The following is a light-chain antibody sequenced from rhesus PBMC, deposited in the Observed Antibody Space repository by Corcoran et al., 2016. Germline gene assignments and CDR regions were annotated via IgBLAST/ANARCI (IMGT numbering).Light chain of an antibody. V-gene: IGKV1-19*01. CDR2: SAS. CDR3: QQYDDLPRT. CDR1: QGISNW. J-gene: IGKJ1*01. Sequence: DIQMTQSPSSLSASVGDKVTITCHASQGISNWLAWYQQKPGKAPKPLIYSASSLQSGAPSRFSGSGSGTDYTLTISSLQPEDFATYYCQQYDDLPRTFGRGTKVEIK.